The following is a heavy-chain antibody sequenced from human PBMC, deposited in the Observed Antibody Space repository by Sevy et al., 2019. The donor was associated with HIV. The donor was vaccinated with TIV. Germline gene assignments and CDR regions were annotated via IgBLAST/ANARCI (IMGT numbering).Heavy chain of an antibody. D-gene: IGHD3-16*02. V-gene: IGHV3-30*18. Sequence: GGSLRLSCAASGFTFSSYGMHWVRQAPGKGLEWVAVISYDGSNKYYADSVKGRFTISRDNSKNTLYLQMNSLRAEETAVYYCAKERPAYYDYVWGSYPQDWGQGTLVTISS. CDR3: AKERPAYYDYVWGSYPQD. CDR2: ISYDGSNK. CDR1: GFTFSSYG. J-gene: IGHJ4*02.